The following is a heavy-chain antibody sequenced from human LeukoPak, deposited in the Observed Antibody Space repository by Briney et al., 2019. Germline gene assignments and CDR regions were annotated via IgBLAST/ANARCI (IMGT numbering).Heavy chain of an antibody. CDR2: IWYDGSNK. CDR3: ARDRGGDYDYYYYGMDV. V-gene: IGHV3-33*01. J-gene: IGHJ6*02. D-gene: IGHD2-21*02. CDR1: GFTFSSYG. Sequence: GGSLRLSCAASGFTFSSYGMHCVRQAPGKGLEWVAVIWYDGSNKYYADSVKGRFTISRDNSKNTLYLQMNSLRAEDTAVYYCARDRGGDYDYYYYGMDVWGQGTTVTVSS.